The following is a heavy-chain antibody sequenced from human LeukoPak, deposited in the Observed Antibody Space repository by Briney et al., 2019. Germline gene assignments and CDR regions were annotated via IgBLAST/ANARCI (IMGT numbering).Heavy chain of an antibody. Sequence: SVKVSCKASGGTFSSYAISWVRQAPGQGLEWMGGTIPIFGTANYAQKFQGRVTITTDESTSTAYMELSSLRSEDTAVYYCARAARATVTRGWFDPWGQGTLVTVSS. V-gene: IGHV1-69*05. CDR2: TIPIFGTA. D-gene: IGHD4-17*01. CDR3: ARAARATVTRGWFDP. CDR1: GGTFSSYA. J-gene: IGHJ5*02.